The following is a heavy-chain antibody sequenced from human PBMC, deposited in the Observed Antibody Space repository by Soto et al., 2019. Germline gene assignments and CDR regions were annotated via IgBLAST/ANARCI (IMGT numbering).Heavy chain of an antibody. J-gene: IGHJ5*02. CDR1: GGSIRSGGDS. CDR2: IYHSGST. V-gene: IGHV4-30-2*01. CDR3: ARVPRP. Sequence: SETLSLTCSVSGGSIRSGGDSWSWIRQPPGKGLEWIGYIYHSGSTYYNPSLKSRVTISVDRSKNQFSLKLSSVTAADTAVYNCARVPRPWGQGTLVTVSS.